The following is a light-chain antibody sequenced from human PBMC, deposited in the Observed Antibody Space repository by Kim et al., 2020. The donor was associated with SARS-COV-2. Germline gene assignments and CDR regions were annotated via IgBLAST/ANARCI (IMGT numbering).Light chain of an antibody. Sequence: SYELTQPPSVSVSPGQTASITCSGDKLGDKYACWYQQKPGESPVLVIYQDSKRPSGIPERFSGSNSGNSATLTISGTQAMDEADYYCQAWDSSIGVYVFGPGTKVTVL. CDR2: QDS. CDR3: QAWDSSIGVYV. V-gene: IGLV3-1*01. J-gene: IGLJ1*01. CDR1: KLGDKY.